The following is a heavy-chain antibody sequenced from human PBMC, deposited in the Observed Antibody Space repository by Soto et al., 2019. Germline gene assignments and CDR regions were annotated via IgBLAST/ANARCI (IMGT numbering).Heavy chain of an antibody. CDR3: AKERSAIFDY. J-gene: IGHJ4*02. Sequence: GGSLRLSCAASGFTFSSYGMHWVRQAPGKGLEWVAVISYDGSNKYYADSVKGRFTISRDNSKNTLYLQMNSLRAEDTAVYYCAKERSAIFDYWGQGTLVTVSS. CDR1: GFTFSSYG. V-gene: IGHV3-30*18. CDR2: ISYDGSNK.